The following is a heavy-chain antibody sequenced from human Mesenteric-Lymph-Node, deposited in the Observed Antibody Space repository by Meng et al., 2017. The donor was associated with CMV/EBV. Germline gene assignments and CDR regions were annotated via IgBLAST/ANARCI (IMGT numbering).Heavy chain of an antibody. V-gene: IGHV3-21*06. CDR1: GFTFSNYE. CDR3: VTWGGPPY. CDR2: ISSRSAYL. D-gene: IGHD3-16*01. Sequence: GESLKISCVASGFTFSNYEMNWVRQAPGTGLEWVSSISSRSAYLYYADSVKGRFTISRDNARSSLYLQMNSLRAEDTSVYYCVTWGGPPYWGRGTLVTVSS. J-gene: IGHJ4*02.